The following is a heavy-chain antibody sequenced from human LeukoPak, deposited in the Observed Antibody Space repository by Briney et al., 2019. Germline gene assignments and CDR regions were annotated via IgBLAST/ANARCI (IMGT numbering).Heavy chain of an antibody. V-gene: IGHV1-58*02. CDR2: IVVGSGNT. Sequence: ASVKVSCRASGFTFTSSAMQWVRQARGQRLEWIGWIVVGSGNTNYAQKFQERVTITRDMSTSTAYMELSSLRSEDTAVYYCAAESSLGYYYYGMDVWGQGTTVTVSS. CDR1: GFTFTSSA. J-gene: IGHJ6*02. CDR3: AAESSLGYYYYGMDV.